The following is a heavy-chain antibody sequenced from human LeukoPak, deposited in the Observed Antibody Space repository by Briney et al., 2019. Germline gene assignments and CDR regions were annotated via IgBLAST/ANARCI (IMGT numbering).Heavy chain of an antibody. V-gene: IGHV1-46*01. CDR3: ARDLEGFDY. CDR2: IYPRDGST. J-gene: IGHJ4*02. Sequence: ASANVSCKASGYTFTSNYIHWVRQAPGQGLEWMGMIYPRDGSTSYAQKFQGRVTVTRNTSTSTVHMELSGLRSEDTAVYYCARDLEGFDYWGQGTLVTVSS. CDR1: GYTFTSNY.